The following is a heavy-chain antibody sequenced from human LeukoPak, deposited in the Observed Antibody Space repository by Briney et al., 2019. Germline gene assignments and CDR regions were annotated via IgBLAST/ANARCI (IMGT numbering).Heavy chain of an antibody. J-gene: IGHJ4*02. Sequence: VASAKVSCKASGYTFTGYYMHWVRQAPGQGLEWMGWINPNSGGTNYAQKFQGRVTMTRDTSISTAYMELSRLRSDDTAVYYCARDMVFGIPYFDYWGQGTLVTVSS. CDR3: ARDMVFGIPYFDY. CDR1: GYTFTGYY. D-gene: IGHD2-8*01. V-gene: IGHV1-2*02. CDR2: INPNSGGT.